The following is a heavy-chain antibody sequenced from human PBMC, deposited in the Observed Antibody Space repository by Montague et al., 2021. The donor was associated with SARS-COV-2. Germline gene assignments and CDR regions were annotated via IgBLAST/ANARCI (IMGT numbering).Heavy chain of an antibody. V-gene: IGHV4-59*01. CDR2: IYYSGST. CDR3: ARDSDYYDSSAGYYYGMDV. J-gene: IGHJ6*02. D-gene: IGHD3-22*01. Sequence: SETLSLTCTVSGGSISSYYWSWIRQPPGKGLEWIGYIYYSGSTNYNPSLKSRVTMSVDTSKNQFSLKLSSVTAADTAVYYCARDSDYYDSSAGYYYGMDVWGQGTTVTVSS. CDR1: GGSISSYY.